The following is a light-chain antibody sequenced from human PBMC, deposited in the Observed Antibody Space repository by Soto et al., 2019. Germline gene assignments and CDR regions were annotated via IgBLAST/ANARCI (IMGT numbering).Light chain of an antibody. J-gene: IGLJ3*02. Sequence: QSVLTQPPSVSGAQGRTVTISCTGSSSKIGAGFDVHWYQQVPGTAPKLVLYSNTARPSGVPDRFSGSRSGSSGSLAISGLQSEDEAEYYCAAWDDSLNGFLFGGGTKLTVL. CDR1: SSKIGAGFD. CDR2: SNT. V-gene: IGLV1-40*01. CDR3: AAWDDSLNGFL.